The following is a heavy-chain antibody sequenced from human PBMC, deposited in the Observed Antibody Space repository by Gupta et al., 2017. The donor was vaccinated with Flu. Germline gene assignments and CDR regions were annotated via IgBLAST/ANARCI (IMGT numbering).Heavy chain of an antibody. D-gene: IGHD6-6*01. CDR3: ARGLYSTSSTEGLDI. V-gene: IGHV3-74*03. CDR2: INSDGSTK. CDR1: GFVFSNSW. Sequence: EERLVEPGGGLAQPGGSLRLSCAASGFVFSNSWMHCVRQGPGEELVWVSRINSDGSTKKYADSVRGRFTISRNNAKNTLYLQVNSLTAEDTALYYCARGLYSTSSTEGLDIWGLGTMVTVSS. J-gene: IGHJ3*02.